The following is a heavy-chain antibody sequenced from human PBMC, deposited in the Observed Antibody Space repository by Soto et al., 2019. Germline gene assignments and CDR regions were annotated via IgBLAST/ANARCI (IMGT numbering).Heavy chain of an antibody. Sequence: GGSLRLSCAASGFTFSSYAMSWVRQAPGKGLEWVSAISGSGGSTYYADSVKGRFTISRDNSKNTLYLQMNSLRAEDTAVYYCAKRPSSSWAQAVSYYYYYMDVWGKGTTVTVSS. CDR2: ISGSGGST. V-gene: IGHV3-23*01. D-gene: IGHD6-13*01. CDR3: AKRPSSSWAQAVSYYYYYMDV. CDR1: GFTFSSYA. J-gene: IGHJ6*03.